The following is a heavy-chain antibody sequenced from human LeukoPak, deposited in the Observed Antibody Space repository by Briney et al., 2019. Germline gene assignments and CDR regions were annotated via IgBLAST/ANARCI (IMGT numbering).Heavy chain of an antibody. CDR2: INHSGST. D-gene: IGHD1-26*01. Sequence: SETLSLTCAVYGGSFSGYYWSWIRQPPGKGLEWIGEINHSGSTNYNPSLKSRVTISVDTSKNQFSLKLSSVTAADMAVYYCASESASGGDYWGQGTLVTVSS. V-gene: IGHV4-34*01. CDR3: ASESASGGDY. CDR1: GGSFSGYY. J-gene: IGHJ4*02.